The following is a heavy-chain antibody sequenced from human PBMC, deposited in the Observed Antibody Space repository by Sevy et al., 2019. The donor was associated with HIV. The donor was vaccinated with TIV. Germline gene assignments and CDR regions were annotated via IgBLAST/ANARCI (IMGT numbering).Heavy chain of an antibody. CDR3: TTEGAAVAPDAFDI. V-gene: IGHV3-15*01. D-gene: IGHD6-19*01. J-gene: IGHJ3*02. CDR2: IKSKTDGGTT. CDR1: GFTFSNAW. Sequence: GGSLRLSCAASGFTFSNAWMSRVRQAPGKGLEWVGRIKSKTDGGTTDYAAPVKGRFTISRDDSKNTLYLQMNSLKTEDTAVYYCTTEGAAVAPDAFDIWGQGTMVTVSS.